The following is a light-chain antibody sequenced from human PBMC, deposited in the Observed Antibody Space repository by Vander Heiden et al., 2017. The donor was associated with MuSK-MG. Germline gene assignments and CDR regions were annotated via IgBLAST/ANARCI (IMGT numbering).Light chain of an antibody. CDR3: NSRYSSGNHYVV. J-gene: IGLJ2*01. CDR2: GNN. Sequence: SSALLQEPAVSVALAQTVRIICQGNSRRSYSTSWYQQKPEQPRVAVITGNNYRPAVIPHRFSGSSSGYTASFTITAALAEDEADYYCNSRYSSGNHYVVFGGGTKLTVL. CDR1: SRRSYS. V-gene: IGLV3-19*01.